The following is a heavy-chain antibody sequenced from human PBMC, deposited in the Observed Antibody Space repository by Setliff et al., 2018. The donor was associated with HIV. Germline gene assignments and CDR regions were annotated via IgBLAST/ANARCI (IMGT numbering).Heavy chain of an antibody. D-gene: IGHD1-26*01. J-gene: IGHJ4*02. CDR1: GYTSTIYG. Sequence: ASVKVSCKASGYTSTIYGITWVRQAPGQGLEWMGWISGHSDSRKYGQKFDGRVTLTMDTSTSTAYMELMKLTPDDTAVYYCARGWELNVWGQGTPVTVSS. V-gene: IGHV1-18*01. CDR2: ISGHSDSR. CDR3: ARGWELNV.